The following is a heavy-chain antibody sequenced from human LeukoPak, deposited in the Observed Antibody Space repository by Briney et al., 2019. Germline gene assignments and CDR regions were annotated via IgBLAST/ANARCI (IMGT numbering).Heavy chain of an antibody. Sequence: PSETLSLTCTVSGGSINSGGYSWSWIRQHPGKGLEWVGHIYHSGNTYYNPSLKSRVTMSVDTSKNQFSLKLTSVTAADTAVYYCARGYGDSLSFYFDSGARGT. J-gene: IGHJ4*02. D-gene: IGHD2-21*02. CDR2: IYHSGNT. CDR3: ARGYGDSLSFYFDS. CDR1: GGSINSGGYS. V-gene: IGHV4-31*03.